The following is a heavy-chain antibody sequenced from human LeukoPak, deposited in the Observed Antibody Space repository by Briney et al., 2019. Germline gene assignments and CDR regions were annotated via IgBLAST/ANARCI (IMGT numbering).Heavy chain of an antibody. V-gene: IGHV1-69*05. CDR1: GGTFSSYA. CDR3: ARRRLAPDDAFDI. Sequence: GSSVKVSCKASGGTFSSYAISWVRQSPGQGLEWLGGIIPIFGTANYAQKFQGRVTITTDESTSAAYMELSSLRSEDTAVYYCARRRLAPDDAFDIWGQGTMVTVSS. J-gene: IGHJ3*02. CDR2: IIPIFGTA.